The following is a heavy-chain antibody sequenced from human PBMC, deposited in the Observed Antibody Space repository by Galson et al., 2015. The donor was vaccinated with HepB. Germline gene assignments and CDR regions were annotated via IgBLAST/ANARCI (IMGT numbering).Heavy chain of an antibody. CDR1: GFTFSSYA. Sequence: SLRLSCAASGFTFSSYAMSWVRQAPGKGLEWVSAISGSGGSTYYADSVKGRFTISRDNSKNTLYLQMNSLRAEDTAVYYCARDRFVYGSGQGWFDPWGQGTLVTVSS. J-gene: IGHJ5*02. CDR2: ISGSGGST. CDR3: ARDRFVYGSGQGWFDP. V-gene: IGHV3-23*01. D-gene: IGHD3-10*01.